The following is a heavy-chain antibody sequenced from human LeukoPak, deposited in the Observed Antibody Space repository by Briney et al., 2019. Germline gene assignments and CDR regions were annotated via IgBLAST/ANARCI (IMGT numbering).Heavy chain of an antibody. Sequence: PGGSLRLSCAASGFTFSSYAMSWVRQAPGKGLEWVSAISGSGGSTYYADSVKGRFTISRDNSKNTLYLQTNSLRAENTAVYYCAKDMGIQLWLSDYWGQGTLVTVSS. D-gene: IGHD5-18*01. V-gene: IGHV3-23*01. CDR1: GFTFSSYA. CDR2: ISGSGGST. CDR3: AKDMGIQLWLSDY. J-gene: IGHJ4*02.